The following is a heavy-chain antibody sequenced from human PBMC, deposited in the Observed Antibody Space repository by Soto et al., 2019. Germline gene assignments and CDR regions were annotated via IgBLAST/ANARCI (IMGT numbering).Heavy chain of an antibody. D-gene: IGHD2-15*01. CDR3: ATSGSTCYGHLCY. CDR1: GFTFSSHS. J-gene: IGHJ4*02. V-gene: IGHV3-48*02. Sequence: VPAGGSLRLSCVVSGFTFSSHSMNWVRQAPGKGLEWLSYIPSSSSATSYADSVKGRFTISRDNAKKSLYLQMNSLRDEDSAIYYCATSGSTCYGHLCYWGQGTLVTVSS. CDR2: IPSSSSAT.